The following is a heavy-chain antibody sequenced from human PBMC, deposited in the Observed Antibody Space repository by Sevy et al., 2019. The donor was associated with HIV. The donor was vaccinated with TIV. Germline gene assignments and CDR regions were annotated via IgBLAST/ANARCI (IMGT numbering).Heavy chain of an antibody. CDR3: GREGCSKPHDY. D-gene: IGHD3-10*02. V-gene: IGHV3-23*01. CDR2: FSFGCGQI. J-gene: IGHJ4*02. Sequence: GGSLRLSCAASGFTFRNYAMSWVRQAPGKGLEWVSTFSFGCGQINYADSVKGRFTISRDDSKNTLYLQMNSLRAEDTAIYYCGREGCSKPHDYWGQGTLVTVSS. CDR1: GFTFRNYA.